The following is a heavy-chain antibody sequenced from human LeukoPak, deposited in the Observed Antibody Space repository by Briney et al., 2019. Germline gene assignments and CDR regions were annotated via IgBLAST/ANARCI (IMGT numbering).Heavy chain of an antibody. J-gene: IGHJ4*02. V-gene: IGHV3-23*01. D-gene: IGHD5-18*01. CDR2: IIASGGAT. CDR1: GFTFSSFA. Sequence: GGSLRLSCAASGFTFSSFAMNWVRLAPGKGLESVSAIIASGGATSYADSVKGRFTISRDNSENTLYLRMNSLRAEDTAIYYCAKDRLGGNNYGHFDYWGQGTLVTVSS. CDR3: AKDRLGGNNYGHFDY.